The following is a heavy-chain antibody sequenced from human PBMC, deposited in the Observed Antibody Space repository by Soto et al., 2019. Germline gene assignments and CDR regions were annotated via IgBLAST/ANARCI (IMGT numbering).Heavy chain of an antibody. Sequence: QVQLKESGPGLVKPSQTLSLTCTVSGGSISSGGYYWNWIRQHPGKGLEWIGYINYSGGTYYIPSLKSRVTISIDTSKNQFSLMLSSVTAAYTAVYYCAREALTWGQGAPVTVSS. V-gene: IGHV4-31*03. J-gene: IGHJ4*02. CDR2: INYSGGT. CDR3: AREALT. CDR1: GGSISSGGYY.